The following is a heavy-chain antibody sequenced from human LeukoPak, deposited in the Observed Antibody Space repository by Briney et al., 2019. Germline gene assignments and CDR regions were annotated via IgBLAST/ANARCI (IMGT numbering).Heavy chain of an antibody. CDR3: ARGGDL. CDR2: IYYSGST. Sequence: SETLSLTCTVSGDSISGYYWNWIRQPPGKGLEWIGYIYYSGSTNYNPSLKSRVTMSGDTSKNQFSLKLSSVTAADTAVYFCARGGDLWGRGTLVTVSS. J-gene: IGHJ2*01. CDR1: GDSISGYY. V-gene: IGHV4-59*12.